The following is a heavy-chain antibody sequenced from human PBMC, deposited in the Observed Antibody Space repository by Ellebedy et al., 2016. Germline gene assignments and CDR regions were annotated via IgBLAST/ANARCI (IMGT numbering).Heavy chain of an antibody. Sequence: SETLSLXXTVSGGSISSTSFYWGWIRQPPGKGLEWIGSIYYSRSTYYNPSLKSRVTISVGTSKNQFSLKLSSVTAADTAVYYCARGTWWFLDYWGQGTLVTVSS. CDR2: IYYSRST. J-gene: IGHJ4*02. CDR3: ARGTWWFLDY. CDR1: GGSISSTSFY. V-gene: IGHV4-39*01. D-gene: IGHD2-15*01.